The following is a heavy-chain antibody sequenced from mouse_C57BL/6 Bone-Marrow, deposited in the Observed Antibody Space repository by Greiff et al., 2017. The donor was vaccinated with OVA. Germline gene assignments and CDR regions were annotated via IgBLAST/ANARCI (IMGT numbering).Heavy chain of an antibody. Sequence: EVQVVESGGGLVQPGGSMKLSCVASGFTFSNYWMNWVRQSPEKGLEWVAQIRLKSDNYATHYAESVKGRFTISRDDSKSSVYLQMNNLRAEDTGIYYCTGRLRRRFAYWGQGTLVTVSA. CDR1: GFTFSNYW. D-gene: IGHD2-2*01. CDR3: TGRLRRRFAY. V-gene: IGHV6-3*01. J-gene: IGHJ3*01. CDR2: IRLKSDNYAT.